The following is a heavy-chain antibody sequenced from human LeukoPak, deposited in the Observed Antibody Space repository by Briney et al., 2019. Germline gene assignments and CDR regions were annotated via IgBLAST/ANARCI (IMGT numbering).Heavy chain of an antibody. CDR3: AREHRNVGATIDW. Sequence: GGSLRLSCAASGFTFSSYSMNWVRQVPGKGLVWVSRISTDGTTTSYADSVKGRFTISRDNAKNTLYLQMNSLRAEDTAVYYCAREHRNVGATIDWWGQGTLVTVSS. V-gene: IGHV3-74*01. D-gene: IGHD1-26*01. CDR2: ISTDGTTT. CDR1: GFTFSSYS. J-gene: IGHJ4*02.